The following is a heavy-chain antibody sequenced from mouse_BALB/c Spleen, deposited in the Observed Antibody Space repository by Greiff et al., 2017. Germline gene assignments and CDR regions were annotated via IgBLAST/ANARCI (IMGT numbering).Heavy chain of an antibody. CDR1: GYAFSSYW. Sequence: QVHVKQSGAELVRPGSSVKISCKASGYAFSSYWMNWVKQRPGQGLEWIGQIYPGDGDTNYNGKFKGKATLTADKSSSTAYMQLSSLTSEDSAVYFCARGIYDGYYNYAMDYWGQGTSVTVSS. J-gene: IGHJ4*01. D-gene: IGHD2-3*01. CDR3: ARGIYDGYYNYAMDY. V-gene: IGHV1-80*01. CDR2: IYPGDGDT.